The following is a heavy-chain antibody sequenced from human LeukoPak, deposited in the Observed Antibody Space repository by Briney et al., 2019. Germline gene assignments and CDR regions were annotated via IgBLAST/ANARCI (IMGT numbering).Heavy chain of an antibody. CDR3: AKDRPTYDFWSGYYSVLHYYGMDV. D-gene: IGHD3-3*01. CDR1: GSTFSSHA. J-gene: IGHJ6*02. Sequence: GGSLRLSCAASGSTFSSHAMSWVRQAPGKGREWVSAISGSGCSTYYADSVKGRFTISRDNSKNTLYLQMNSLRAEDTAVYYCAKDRPTYDFWSGYYSVLHYYGMDVWGQGTTVTVSS. CDR2: ISGSGCST. V-gene: IGHV3-23*01.